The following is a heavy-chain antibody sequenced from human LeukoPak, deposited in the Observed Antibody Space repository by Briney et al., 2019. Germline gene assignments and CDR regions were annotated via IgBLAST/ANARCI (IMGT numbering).Heavy chain of an antibody. Sequence: ASVKVSCKASGGTFSSYAISWVRPAPGQGLEWVGLIKGTGDSPDYAQKFQGRVTVTCDTSTNTAYLELRSLKLEDTAVYYCARAPAGTLDFWGQGTLVTVS. CDR2: IKGTGDSP. D-gene: IGHD1-26*01. CDR3: ARAPAGTLDF. V-gene: IGHV1-46*01. CDR1: GGTFSSYA. J-gene: IGHJ4*02.